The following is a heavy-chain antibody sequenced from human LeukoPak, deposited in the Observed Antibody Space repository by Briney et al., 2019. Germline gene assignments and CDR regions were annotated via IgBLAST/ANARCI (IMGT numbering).Heavy chain of an antibody. CDR1: GFTFSSYW. J-gene: IGHJ4*02. CDR2: IKQDGSEK. CDR3: ARVETYYYDSSGYWDY. D-gene: IGHD3-22*01. Sequence: GGSLRLSCAASGFTFSSYWMSWVRQAPGKGLEWVANIKQDGSEKYYVDSVKGRFTISRDNAKNSLYLQMNSLRAEDTAVYYCARVETYYYDSSGYWDYWGQGTLVTVSS. V-gene: IGHV3-7*01.